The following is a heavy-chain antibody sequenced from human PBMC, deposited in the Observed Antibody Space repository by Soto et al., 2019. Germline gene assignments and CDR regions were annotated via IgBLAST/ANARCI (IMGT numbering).Heavy chain of an antibody. V-gene: IGHV4-39*01. Sequence: QLQLQESGPGLVKPSETLSLTCTVSGGSISSSSYYWGWIRQPPGKGLEWIGSIYYSGSTYYNPSLKSRVTISVDTSKNQFSLKLSSVIAADTAVYYCATRLWFGDHAFDIWGQGTMVTVSS. D-gene: IGHD3-10*01. J-gene: IGHJ3*02. CDR1: GGSISSSSYY. CDR2: IYYSGST. CDR3: ATRLWFGDHAFDI.